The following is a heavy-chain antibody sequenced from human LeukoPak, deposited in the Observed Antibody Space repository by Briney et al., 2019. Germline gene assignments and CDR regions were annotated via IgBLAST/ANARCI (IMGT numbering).Heavy chain of an antibody. CDR3: ARDNHGSGSQG. V-gene: IGHV1-69*04. CDR2: IIPILGIA. D-gene: IGHD3-10*01. Sequence: SVKVSCKASGGTFSSYAISWVRQAPGQGLEWMGRIIPILGIANYAQKFQGRVTITADKSTSTAYMELSSLRSEDTAVYYCARDNHGSGSQGWGQGTLVTVSS. J-gene: IGHJ4*02. CDR1: GGTFSSYA.